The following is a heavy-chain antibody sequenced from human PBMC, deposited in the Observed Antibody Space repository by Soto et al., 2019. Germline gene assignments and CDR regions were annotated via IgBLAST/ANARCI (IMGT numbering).Heavy chain of an antibody. V-gene: IGHV3-33*01. J-gene: IGHJ4*02. CDR2: IWFDGSNK. CDR3: ATTGPY. Sequence: QVQLVESGGGVVQPGRSLRLSCAASGFTFSSYGMHWVCQAPGKGLEWVAVIWFDGSNKFYADSVKGRFTISRDNSKNTVSLQMNSLRDEDSAAYSCATTGPYWGQGTLVTVSS. CDR1: GFTFSSYG.